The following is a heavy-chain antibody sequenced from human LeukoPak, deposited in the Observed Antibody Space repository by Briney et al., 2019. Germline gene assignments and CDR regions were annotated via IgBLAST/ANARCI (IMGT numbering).Heavy chain of an antibody. D-gene: IGHD2-15*01. Sequence: GGSLRLSCAASGLTFSVYAMSWVRQATGKGLEWVAVIWNDGSNKYYTDSVKDRFTISRDNSKNTLYLQMNSLRAEDTAVYYCGRVLSGSWGVDHWGQGTVVTVSS. J-gene: IGHJ4*02. CDR2: IWNDGSNK. CDR1: GLTFSVYA. CDR3: GRVLSGSWGVDH. V-gene: IGHV3-33*08.